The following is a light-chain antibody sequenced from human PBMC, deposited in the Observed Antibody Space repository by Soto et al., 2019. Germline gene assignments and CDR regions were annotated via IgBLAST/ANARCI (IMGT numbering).Light chain of an antibody. Sequence: EIVLTQSPATLSLSPGERVTLSCRASQSVSNSLAWYQQKPGQPPRLLIYDVSNRATGIPARFSGSWSGTDFTLTITSLEPEDFAVYFCHQRYNWPRVTFGQGTQLEIK. J-gene: IGKJ5*01. CDR3: HQRYNWPRVT. CDR2: DVS. V-gene: IGKV3-11*01. CDR1: QSVSNS.